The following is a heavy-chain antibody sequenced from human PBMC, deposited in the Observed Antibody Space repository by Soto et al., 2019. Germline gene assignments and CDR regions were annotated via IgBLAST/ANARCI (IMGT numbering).Heavy chain of an antibody. J-gene: IGHJ4*02. V-gene: IGHV4-59*08. CDR3: ARGQYDFWSGYYFDY. CDR2: IYYSGST. Sequence: SETLSLTCTVSGGSISSYYWSWIRQPPGKGLEWIGYIYYSGSTNYNPSLKSRVTISVDTSKNQFSLKLSSVTAADTAVYYCARGQYDFWSGYYFDYWGQGTLVTVSS. CDR1: GGSISSYY. D-gene: IGHD3-3*01.